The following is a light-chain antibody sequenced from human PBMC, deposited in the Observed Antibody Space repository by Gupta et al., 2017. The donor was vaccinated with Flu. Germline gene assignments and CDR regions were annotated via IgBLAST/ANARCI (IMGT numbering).Light chain of an antibody. J-gene: IGLJ1*01. CDR1: SSDIGTYNL. CDR3: CSYAGSNSVV. CDR2: EAT. V-gene: IGLV2-23*01. Sequence: QSALTQPASVSGSPGQSITISCTGTSSDIGTYNLVSWYQQSPGKAPKLILYEATKRPSGISNRFSGSSSGITDSLTISGLQSEDEAHDYCCSYAGSNSVVFGSGTKVTV.